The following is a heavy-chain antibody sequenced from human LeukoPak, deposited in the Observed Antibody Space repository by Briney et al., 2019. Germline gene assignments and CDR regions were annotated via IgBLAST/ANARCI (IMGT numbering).Heavy chain of an antibody. V-gene: IGHV1-2*02. CDR2: INPNSGGT. CDR1: GYTFTGYY. CDR3: ARDPTMVRGVPDAFDI. J-gene: IGHJ3*02. Sequence: GASVKVSCKASGYTFTGYYMHWVRQAPGQGLEWMGWINPNSGGTNYAQKFQGRVTMTRDTSISTAYMELSRLRSDDTAVYYCARDPTMVRGVPDAFDIWGQGTMVTVSS. D-gene: IGHD3-10*01.